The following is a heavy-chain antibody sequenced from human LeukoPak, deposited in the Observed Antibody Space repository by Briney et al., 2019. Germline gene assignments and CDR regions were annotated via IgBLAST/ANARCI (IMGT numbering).Heavy chain of an antibody. CDR2: ISNDRSNK. V-gene: IGHV3-30*18. J-gene: IGHJ4*02. Sequence: GGSLRVSCAASGFTFSTYSIHGVRRTPGKGLEWVAVISNDRSNKYYADSVKGRFTISRDNSKNTLYLQMNSLRADDTAVYYCAKDQSSGTIDYWGQGTLVTVSS. CDR3: AKDQSSGTIDY. CDR1: GFTFSTYS. D-gene: IGHD6-19*01.